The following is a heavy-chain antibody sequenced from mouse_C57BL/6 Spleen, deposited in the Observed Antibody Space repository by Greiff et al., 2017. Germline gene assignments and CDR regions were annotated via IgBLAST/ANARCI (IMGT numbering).Heavy chain of an antibody. V-gene: IGHV1-75*01. J-gene: IGHJ1*03. CDR3: ARRGDYDGYWYFDV. Sequence: QVQLQHSGPELVKPGASVKISCKASGYTFTDYYINWVKQRPGQGLEWIGWIFPGSGSTYYNEKFKGKATLTVDKSSSTAYMLLSSLTSEDSAVYFCARRGDYDGYWYFDVWGTGTTVTVSS. CDR1: GYTFTDYY. D-gene: IGHD2-4*01. CDR2: IFPGSGST.